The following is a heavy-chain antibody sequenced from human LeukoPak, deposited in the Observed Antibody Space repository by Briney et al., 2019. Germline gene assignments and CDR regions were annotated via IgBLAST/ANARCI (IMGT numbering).Heavy chain of an antibody. D-gene: IGHD3-22*01. CDR3: ARGLGYYYDSSGYFN. CDR1: GFTFSNYA. J-gene: IGHJ4*02. CDR2: ISYDGNNK. Sequence: GRSLRLSCAASGFTFSNYAMHWVRQAPGKGLEWVAVISYDGNNKYDADSVKGRFTISRDNSKNTLYLQMNSLRAEDTAVYYCARGLGYYYDSSGYFNWGQGTLVTVSS. V-gene: IGHV3-30*14.